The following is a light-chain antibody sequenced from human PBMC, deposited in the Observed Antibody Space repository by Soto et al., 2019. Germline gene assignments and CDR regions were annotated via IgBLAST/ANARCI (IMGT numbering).Light chain of an antibody. CDR3: QQLNSYPIT. Sequence: DIQLTQSPSFLSASVGDRVTITCRASQGISSYLSWYQQKPGKAPNLLIYAASTLQSGVPSRFSGSGSGTEFTPTICSLQPQDFATYYCQQLNSYPITLGQGTRLEI. CDR1: QGISSY. V-gene: IGKV1-9*01. CDR2: AAS. J-gene: IGKJ5*01.